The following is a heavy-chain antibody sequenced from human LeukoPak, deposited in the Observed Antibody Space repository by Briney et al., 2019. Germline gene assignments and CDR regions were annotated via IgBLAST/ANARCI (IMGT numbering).Heavy chain of an antibody. CDR1: GYTFTSYY. CDR2: INPSGGST. V-gene: IGHV1-46*01. CDR3: AREGYYYGSGSFGRGFMGLMGV. Sequence: ASVKVSCKASGYTFTSYYMHWVRQTPGQGLEWMGIINPSGGSTSYAQKFQGRVTMTRNTSISTAYMELSSLRSEDTAVYYCAREGYYYGSGSFGRGFMGLMGVWGQGTTVTVSS. D-gene: IGHD3-10*01. J-gene: IGHJ6*02.